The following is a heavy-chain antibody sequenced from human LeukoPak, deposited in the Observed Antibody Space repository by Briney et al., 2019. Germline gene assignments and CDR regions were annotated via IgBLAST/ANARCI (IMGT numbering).Heavy chain of an antibody. CDR3: LRGDRRDY. V-gene: IGHV3-21*06. Sequence: GGSLRLSCEASGFTFNTYSMNWARQAPGKGLEWVSSIYSSGGYMFYADSVKGRFIISRDNAKNSLYLQMNSLRVEDTAVYLFLRGDRRDYWGQGTLVTVSS. J-gene: IGHJ4*02. CDR1: GFTFNTYS. CDR2: IYSSGGYM.